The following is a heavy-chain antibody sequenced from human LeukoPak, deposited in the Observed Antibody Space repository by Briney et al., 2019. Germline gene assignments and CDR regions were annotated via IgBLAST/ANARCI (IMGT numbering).Heavy chain of an antibody. D-gene: IGHD3-22*01. CDR2: ISYDGSNK. CDR3: AKGAYYYDSSGPFDY. CDR1: GFTFSSYG. Sequence: TGGSLRLSCAASGFTFSSYGMHWVRQAPGKGLEWVAVISYDGSNKYYADSVKGRFTISRDNPKNTLYLQMNSLRAEDTAVYYCAKGAYYYDSSGPFDYWGQGTLVTVSS. J-gene: IGHJ4*02. V-gene: IGHV3-30*18.